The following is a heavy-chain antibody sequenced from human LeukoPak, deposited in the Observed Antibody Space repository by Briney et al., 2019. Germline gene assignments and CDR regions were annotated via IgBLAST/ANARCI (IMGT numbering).Heavy chain of an antibody. CDR2: IIPIFGTA. J-gene: IGHJ4*02. CDR1: GGTFSGYA. V-gene: IGHV1-69*13. D-gene: IGHD2-2*01. CDR3: ARALVPAAYSHFDY. Sequence: SVKVSCKASGGTFSGYAISWVRQAPGPGLEWMGGIIPIFGTANYAQKFQGRVTITADESTSTAYMELSSLRSEDTAVYYCARALVPAAYSHFDYWGLGTLVTVSS.